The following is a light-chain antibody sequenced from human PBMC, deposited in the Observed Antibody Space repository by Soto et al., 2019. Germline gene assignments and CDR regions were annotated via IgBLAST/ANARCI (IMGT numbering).Light chain of an antibody. CDR1: SSDVGAYNY. V-gene: IGLV2-8*01. CDR3: SSYTSSITPYV. CDR2: DVS. Sequence: QSALTQPPSASGSPGQSVTISCTGTSSDVGAYNYVSWYQQHPGKAPELMIYDVSKRPSGVPDRFSGSKSGNTASLTVSGLQGEDEADYYCSSYTSSITPYVFGTGTKLTVL. J-gene: IGLJ1*01.